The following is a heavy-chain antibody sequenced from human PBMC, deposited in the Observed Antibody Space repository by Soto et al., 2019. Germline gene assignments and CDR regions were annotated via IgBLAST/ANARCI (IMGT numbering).Heavy chain of an antibody. CDR1: GFTFSSYD. V-gene: IGHV3-48*03. Sequence: EVQLVESGGGLVQPGGSLRLSCAASGFTFSSYDMNWFRQSPGKGLECVSYMSSSGSTIYYADSVKGRFTVSRDNAKSSLYLQMNSLRAEDTAVYYCAAIVVVPAAPMDAWGQGTTVTVSS. D-gene: IGHD2-2*01. CDR2: MSSSGSTI. J-gene: IGHJ6*02. CDR3: AAIVVVPAAPMDA.